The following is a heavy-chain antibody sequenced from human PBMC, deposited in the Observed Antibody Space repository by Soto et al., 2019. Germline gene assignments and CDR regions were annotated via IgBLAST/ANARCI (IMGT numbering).Heavy chain of an antibody. CDR2: IYYSGST. V-gene: IGHV4-31*03. Sequence: SETLSLTCTVSGGSISSGGYYWSWIRQHPGKGLEWIGYIYYSGSTYYNPSLKSRVTISVDTSKNQFSLKLSSVTAADTAVYYCARLHPMLAAAGTPPYYYYGMDVWGQGTTVTVSS. CDR1: GGSISSGGYY. J-gene: IGHJ6*02. CDR3: ARLHPMLAAAGTPPYYYYGMDV. D-gene: IGHD6-13*01.